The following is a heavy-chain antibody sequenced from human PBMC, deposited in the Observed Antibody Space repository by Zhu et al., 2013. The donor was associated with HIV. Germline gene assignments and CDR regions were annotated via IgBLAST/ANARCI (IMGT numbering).Heavy chain of an antibody. CDR3: ARVSLIAARPSSYYYYYMDV. V-gene: IGHV1-69*09. Sequence: QVQLMQSGPEVKRPGSSVRVSCQASGVKLKYHAISWIRQAPGQGLEWLGSILPALASTKYGRNFQGRVSFTADTSQNTVYMELTNLKPDDTAVYYCARVSLIAARPSSYYYYYMDVWGKGTTVTVSS. CDR1: GVKLKYHA. J-gene: IGHJ6*03. CDR2: ILPALAST. D-gene: IGHD6-6*01.